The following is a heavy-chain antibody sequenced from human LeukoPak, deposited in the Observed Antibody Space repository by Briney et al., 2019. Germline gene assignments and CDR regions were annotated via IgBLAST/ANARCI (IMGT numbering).Heavy chain of an antibody. CDR3: ARERWPRRFDY. V-gene: IGHV3-7*01. D-gene: IGHD4-23*01. CDR1: GFTFSSYW. J-gene: IGHJ4*02. Sequence: GGSLRLSCAASGFTFSSYWMSWVRQAPGKGLEWVANIKQDGSEKYYVDSVKGRFTISGDNAKNSLYLQMNSLRAEDTAVYYCARERWPRRFDYWGQGTLVTVSS. CDR2: IKQDGSEK.